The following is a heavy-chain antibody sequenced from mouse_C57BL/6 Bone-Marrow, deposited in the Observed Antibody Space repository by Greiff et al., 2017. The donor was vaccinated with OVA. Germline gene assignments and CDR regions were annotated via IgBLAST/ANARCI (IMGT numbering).Heavy chain of an antibody. CDR2: IYPRSGNT. V-gene: IGHV1-81*01. J-gene: IGHJ1*03. Sequence: VQLQQSGAELARPGASVKLSCKASGYTFTSYGISWVKQRTGQGLEWIGEIYPRSGNTYYNEKFKGKATLTADKSSSTAYMELRSLTSEDSAVYSCARMVTTVVDWYFDVWGTGTTVTVSS. D-gene: IGHD1-1*01. CDR3: ARMVTTVVDWYFDV. CDR1: GYTFTSYG.